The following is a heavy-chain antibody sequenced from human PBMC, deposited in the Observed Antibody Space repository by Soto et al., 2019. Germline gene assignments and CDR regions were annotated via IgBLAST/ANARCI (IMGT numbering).Heavy chain of an antibody. V-gene: IGHV1-2*02. J-gene: IGHJ4*02. D-gene: IGHD2-15*01. Sequence: ASVKVSCKASGYTFTGYYMHWVRQAPGQGLEWMGWINPNSGGTNYAQKFQGRVTMTRDTSISTAYMELSRLRSDDTAVYYCARVNVVVVAATREYYFDYWGQGTLVTVS. CDR2: INPNSGGT. CDR3: ARVNVVVVAATREYYFDY. CDR1: GYTFTGYY.